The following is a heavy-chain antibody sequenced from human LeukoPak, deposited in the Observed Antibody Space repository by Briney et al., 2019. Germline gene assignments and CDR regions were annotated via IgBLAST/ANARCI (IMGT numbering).Heavy chain of an antibody. CDR2: ISGSGGHT. Sequence: GRSLSLSCALSGITLSSHAMSWGRHAPGRGLEWVSLISGSGGHTYYGDSEKGRFTISRDNSTNRLYLQMNSQRPEDTAVYYGAKGGAATMRDGYNYYYYYMEVWGRGTTVTVSS. CDR3: AKGGAATMRDGYNYYYYYMEV. V-gene: IGHV3-23*01. CDR1: GITLSSHA. D-gene: IGHD5-24*01. J-gene: IGHJ6*03.